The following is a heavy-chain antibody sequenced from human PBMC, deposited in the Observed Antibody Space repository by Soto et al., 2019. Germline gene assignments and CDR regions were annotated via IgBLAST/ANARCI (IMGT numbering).Heavy chain of an antibody. V-gene: IGHV3-64*04. CDR1: VFTFSSHA. CDR3: ARYSVNYNDRFDI. CDR2: ISSNGGST. Sequence: WRSLRLSCSASVFTFSSHAMPWFRQAPGKGLEYVSAISSNGGSTYYADSVKGRFTISRDNSKNTLYLQMSSLRDEDTAVYYCARYSVNYNDRFDIWRQGTRVSVSS. J-gene: IGHJ3*02. D-gene: IGHD3-10*01.